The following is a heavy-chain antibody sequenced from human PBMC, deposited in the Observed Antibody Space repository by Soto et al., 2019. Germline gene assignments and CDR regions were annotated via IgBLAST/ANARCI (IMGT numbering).Heavy chain of an antibody. D-gene: IGHD3-3*01. CDR2: IWYDGSNK. J-gene: IGHJ6*02. Sequence: SLGLSCGASGFTFSSYGMHWVRQAPGKGLEWVAVIWYDGSNKYYADSVKGRFTISRDNSKNTLYLQMNSLRAEDTAVYYCARDLKGRFLEWLPYYYYYGMDVWGQGTTVTVSS. V-gene: IGHV3-33*01. CDR3: ARDLKGRFLEWLPYYYYYGMDV. CDR1: GFTFSSYG.